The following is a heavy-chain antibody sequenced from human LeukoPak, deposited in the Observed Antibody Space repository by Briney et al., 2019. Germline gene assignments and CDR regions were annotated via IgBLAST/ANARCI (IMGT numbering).Heavy chain of an antibody. V-gene: IGHV1-46*01. J-gene: IGHJ6*03. CDR1: GYTFTSYY. CDR3: ARVLQNDSYYMDV. Sequence: ASVNVSCTASGYTFTSYYMHWVRQAPGQGLEWMGIINPSGGSTSYAQKYQGRVTMTRDMYTSTVYMELSSLRSEDTAVYYCARVLQNDSYYMDVWGKGTTVTVSS. CDR2: INPSGGST. D-gene: IGHD5-24*01.